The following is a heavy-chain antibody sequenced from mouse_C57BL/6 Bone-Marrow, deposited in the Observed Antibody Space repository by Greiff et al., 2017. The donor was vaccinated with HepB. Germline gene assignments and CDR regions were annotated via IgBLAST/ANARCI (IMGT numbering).Heavy chain of an antibody. CDR1: GYTFTSYG. Sequence: QVQLKQSGAELARPGASVKLSCKASGYTFTSYGISWVKQRTGQGLEWIGEIYPRSGNTYYNEKFKGKATLTADKSSSTAYMELRSLTSEDSAVYFCARRDYGNHYYAMDYWGQATSVTVPS. D-gene: IGHD2-1*01. CDR3: ARRDYGNHYYAMDY. V-gene: IGHV1-81*01. CDR2: IYPRSGNT. J-gene: IGHJ4*01.